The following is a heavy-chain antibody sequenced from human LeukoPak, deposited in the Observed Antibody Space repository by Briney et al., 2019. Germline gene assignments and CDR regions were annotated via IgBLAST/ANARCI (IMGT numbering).Heavy chain of an antibody. CDR3: ARDTLLYADSPDAFDM. CDR1: GFTFTSYA. D-gene: IGHD4-17*01. J-gene: IGHJ3*02. V-gene: IGHV3-48*03. Sequence: GGSLRLSCAASGFTFTSYAMHWVRQAPGEGLEWVSYIGSSGSTVYYADSVKGRFTISRDNAKKSLYLQMNSLRDEDTAVYYCARDTLLYADSPDAFDMWGQGTMVTVSS. CDR2: IGSSGSTV.